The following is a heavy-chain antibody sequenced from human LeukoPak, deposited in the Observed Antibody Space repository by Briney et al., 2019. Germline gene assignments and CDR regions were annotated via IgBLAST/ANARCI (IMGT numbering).Heavy chain of an antibody. CDR1: GDSVSSNSAA. CDR2: TYYRSKWYN. CDR3: AREQGYYGSGSYPDPSPLDI. D-gene: IGHD3-10*01. J-gene: IGHJ3*02. Sequence: SQTLSLTCAVSGDSVSSNSAAWSWIRQSPSRGLEWLGRTYYRSKWYNEYAISVKSRMTINPDTSKNQISLQLNSVTPEDTAVYYCAREQGYYGSGSYPDPSPLDIWGQGTMVTVS. V-gene: IGHV6-1*01.